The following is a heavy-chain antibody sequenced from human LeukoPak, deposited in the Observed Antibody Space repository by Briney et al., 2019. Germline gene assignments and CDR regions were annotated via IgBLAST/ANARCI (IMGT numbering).Heavy chain of an antibody. J-gene: IGHJ4*02. V-gene: IGHV3-23*01. D-gene: IGHD4-17*01. CDR2: ISSSGGSA. Sequence: GGSLRLSCAASGFTFSDYAMTWVRRAPGKGLEWVSTISSSGGSAHSADSVKGRFTISRDNSKNTLYLHMNSLRAGDTAVFFCAKDIGDYRDYPDFWGQGTLVTVSS. CDR3: AKDIGDYRDYPDF. CDR1: GFTFSDYA.